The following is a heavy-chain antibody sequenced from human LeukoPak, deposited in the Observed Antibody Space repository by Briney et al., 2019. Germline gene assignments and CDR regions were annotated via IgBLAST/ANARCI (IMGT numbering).Heavy chain of an antibody. V-gene: IGHV3-23*01. Sequence: GGSLRLSCEASGFIFSNYWMAWVRQAPGKGLEWVSSVIGSGFTTHYADSVKGRFTISRDNSKNTLYLQMNSLRAEDTAVYYCAKGKGNSYFDYWGQGTLVTVSS. CDR2: VIGSGFTT. CDR1: GFIFSNYW. CDR3: AKGKGNSYFDY. D-gene: IGHD2/OR15-2a*01. J-gene: IGHJ4*02.